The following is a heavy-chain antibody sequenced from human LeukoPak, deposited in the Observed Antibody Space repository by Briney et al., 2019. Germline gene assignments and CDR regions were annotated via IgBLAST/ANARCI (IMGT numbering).Heavy chain of an antibody. V-gene: IGHV3-15*01. Sequence: PGGALRLSCVASGLTFRNAWMTWVRQAPGKGREGVGLIRSKTDGGTKDYAAPLKDRFTILRDDSKSTLFLQMNSLKADDTAVYYCATDTATESRHIWGQGTTVTVSS. D-gene: IGHD2-21*02. CDR1: GLTFRNAW. J-gene: IGHJ3*02. CDR3: ATDTATESRHI. CDR2: IRSKTDGGTK.